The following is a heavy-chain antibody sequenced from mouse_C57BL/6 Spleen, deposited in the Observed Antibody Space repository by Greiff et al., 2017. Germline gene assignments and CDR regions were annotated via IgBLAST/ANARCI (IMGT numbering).Heavy chain of an antibody. CDR1: GYSITSGYY. CDR3: ARGGSNYDWYFDV. V-gene: IGHV3-6*01. CDR2: ISYDGSN. D-gene: IGHD2-5*01. J-gene: IGHJ1*03. Sequence: EVQLVESGPGLVKPSQSLSLTCSVTGYSITSGYYWNWIRQFPGNKLEWMGYISYDGSNNYNPSLKNRISITRDTSKNQFFLKLNSVTTEDTATYYCARGGSNYDWYFDVWGTGTTVTVSS.